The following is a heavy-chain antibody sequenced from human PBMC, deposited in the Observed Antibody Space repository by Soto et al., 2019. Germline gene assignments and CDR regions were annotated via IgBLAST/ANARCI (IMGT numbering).Heavy chain of an antibody. D-gene: IGHD1-20*01. CDR3: ARDHRYNWNDEGWFDT. CDR2: LNPNSGNT. J-gene: IGHJ5*02. V-gene: IGHV1-8*01. Sequence: QVQLVQSGAEVKKPGASVKVSCKASGYMFSTYDINWVRQAPGQGLEWMGWLNPNSGNTGYAQKFQGRVTMTRNTSINTAYMELSSLGSDETAVYYCARDHRYNWNDEGWFDTWGQGTLVTVSS. CDR1: GYMFSTYD.